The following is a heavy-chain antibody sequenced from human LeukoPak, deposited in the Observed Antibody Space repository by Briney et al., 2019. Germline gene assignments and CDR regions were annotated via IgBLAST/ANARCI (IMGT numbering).Heavy chain of an antibody. J-gene: IGHJ3*02. CDR3: ARDRRWELLHAFDI. D-gene: IGHD1-26*01. CDR1: GGSISNYY. Sequence: SETQSLTCTVSGGSISNYYWSWIRQPPGKGLEWIAYIYYSGSTNYNPSLKSRVTISVDTSKNQFSLKLSSVTAADTAVYYCARDRRWELLHAFDIWGQGTMVTVSS. CDR2: IYYSGST. V-gene: IGHV4-59*01.